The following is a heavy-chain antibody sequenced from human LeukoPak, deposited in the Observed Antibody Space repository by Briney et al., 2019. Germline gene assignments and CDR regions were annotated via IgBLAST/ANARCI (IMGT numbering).Heavy chain of an antibody. CDR3: ATTSYYVSDY. V-gene: IGHV4-39*01. Sequence: KPSETLSLTCSVSGGSMSSSTNYWGWIRQPPGKGLEWIGCISYSERTYYNPSLKSRVTISEDTSKDQFSPKLSSVTAADTAVYYCATTSYYVSDYWGQGTLVSVSS. CDR1: GGSMSSSTNY. D-gene: IGHD2-2*01. J-gene: IGHJ4*02. CDR2: ISYSERT.